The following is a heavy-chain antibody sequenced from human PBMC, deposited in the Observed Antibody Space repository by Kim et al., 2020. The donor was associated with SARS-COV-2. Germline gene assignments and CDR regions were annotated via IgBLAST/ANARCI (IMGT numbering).Heavy chain of an antibody. CDR1: GYTFTSYD. CDR2: MNPNSGNT. J-gene: IGHJ6*03. CDR3: ARGRGETAIRFLEWLSPYYYYMDV. D-gene: IGHD3-3*01. V-gene: IGHV1-8*01. Sequence: ASVKVSCKASGYTFTSYDINWVRQATGQGLEWMGWMNPNSGNTGYAQKFQGRVTMTRNTSISTAYMELSSLRSEDTAVYYCARGRGETAIRFLEWLSPYYYYMDVWGKGTTVTVSS.